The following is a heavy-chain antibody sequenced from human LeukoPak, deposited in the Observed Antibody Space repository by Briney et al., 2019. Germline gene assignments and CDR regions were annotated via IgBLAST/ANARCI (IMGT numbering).Heavy chain of an antibody. CDR3: ATEGYSSGWNYYYYGMDV. CDR1: GYTLTELS. V-gene: IGHV1-24*01. J-gene: IGHJ6*02. CDR2: FDPEDGET. D-gene: IGHD6-19*01. Sequence: ASVKVSCKVSGYTLTELSMRWVRQAPGKGLEWMGGFDPEDGETIYAQKFQGRVTMTEDTSTDTAYMELSSLRSEDTAVYYCATEGYSSGWNYYYYGMDVWGQGTTVTVSS.